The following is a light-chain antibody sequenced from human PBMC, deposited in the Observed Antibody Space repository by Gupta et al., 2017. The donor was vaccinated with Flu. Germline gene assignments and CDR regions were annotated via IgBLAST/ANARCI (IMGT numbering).Light chain of an antibody. J-gene: IGKJ1*01. CDR2: KAS. V-gene: IGKV1-5*03. CDR1: QSISSW. CDR3: QQYNSYLWT. Sequence: DLQVAQSPSTLSASVGDRVTITCRASQSISSWFAWYQQKPGKAPKLLIYKASSLESGVPSRFSGSGSGTEFTLTISSLQPDDFATYYCQQYNSYLWTFGQGTKVEIE.